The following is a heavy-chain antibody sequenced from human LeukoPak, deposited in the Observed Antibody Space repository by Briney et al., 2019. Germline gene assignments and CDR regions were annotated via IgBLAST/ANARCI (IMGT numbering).Heavy chain of an antibody. CDR1: GFTFSRYW. Sequence: PGGSLRLSCAASGFTFSRYWMSWVRQAPGKGLEWVANIRQDGSEKHYLDSVKGRITISRDNAKNSLYLQMNSLRVEDTAVYFCARWGSELPDDAFDIGGQGTMVTVSS. J-gene: IGHJ3*02. D-gene: IGHD6-25*01. CDR3: ARWGSELPDDAFDI. V-gene: IGHV3-7*01. CDR2: IRQDGSEK.